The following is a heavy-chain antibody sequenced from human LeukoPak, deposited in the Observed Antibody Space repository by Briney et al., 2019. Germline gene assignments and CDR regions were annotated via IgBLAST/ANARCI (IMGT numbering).Heavy chain of an antibody. CDR3: ASGPYPAAGTDHQFDY. Sequence: SEILSLTCTVSGASISSYYWSWIRQPPGKGLECVGYIYYIVSTHYNPALKSRVTISVDTSKNQFSLDLSSVTAADTAVYYCASGPYPAAGTDHQFDYWGQGTLVTDSS. D-gene: IGHD6-13*01. CDR1: GASISSYY. CDR2: IYYIVST. V-gene: IGHV4-59*01. J-gene: IGHJ4*02.